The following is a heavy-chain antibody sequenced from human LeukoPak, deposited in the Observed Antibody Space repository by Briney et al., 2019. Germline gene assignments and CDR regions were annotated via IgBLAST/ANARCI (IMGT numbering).Heavy chain of an antibody. CDR1: GFTFSSYG. V-gene: IGHV3-30*18. D-gene: IGHD3-22*01. CDR2: ISNDGSNK. Sequence: PGGSLRLSCAASGFTFSSYGMHWVRQAPGKGLEWVAVISNDGSNKYYADSVKGRFTISRDNSKNTLYLQMNSLRAEDMAVYYCAKDSTPQYYYDSSGYQRGGPFDYWGQGTLVTVSS. CDR3: AKDSTPQYYYDSSGYQRGGPFDY. J-gene: IGHJ4*02.